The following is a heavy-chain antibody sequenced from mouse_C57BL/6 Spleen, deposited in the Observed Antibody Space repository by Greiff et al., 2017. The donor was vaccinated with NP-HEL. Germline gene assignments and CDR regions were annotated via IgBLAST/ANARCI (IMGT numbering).Heavy chain of an antibody. D-gene: IGHD2-4*01. Sequence: QVQLQQSGAELVMPGASVKLSCKASGYTFTSYWMHWVKQRPGQGLEWIGEIDPSDSYTNYNQKFKGKSTLTVDKSSSTAYMQLSSLTSEDSAVYYCARQSYDYERAYFDYWGQGTTLTVSS. CDR2: IDPSDSYT. J-gene: IGHJ2*01. CDR1: GYTFTSYW. CDR3: ARQSYDYERAYFDY. V-gene: IGHV1-69*01.